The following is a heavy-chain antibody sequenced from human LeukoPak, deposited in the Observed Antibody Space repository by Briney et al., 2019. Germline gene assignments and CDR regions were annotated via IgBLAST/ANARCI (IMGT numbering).Heavy chain of an antibody. CDR1: GGTFSSYA. Sequence: SVKVSCKASGGTFSSYAISWVRQAPGQGLEWMGRIIPILGIANYAQKFQGRVTITADKSTSTAYMELSSLRSEDTAVYYCARPDLYGSWSYYNFNYWGQGTLVTVSS. CDR3: ARPDLYGSWSYYNFNY. V-gene: IGHV1-69*04. CDR2: IIPILGIA. J-gene: IGHJ4*02. D-gene: IGHD3-10*01.